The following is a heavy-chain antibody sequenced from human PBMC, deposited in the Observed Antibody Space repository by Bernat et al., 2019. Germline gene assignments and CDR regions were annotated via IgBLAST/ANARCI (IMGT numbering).Heavy chain of an antibody. D-gene: IGHD4-17*01. CDR2: ISYDGSNK. CDR3: AKEIGATVTTSYYYYGMDV. V-gene: IGHV3-30*18. CDR1: GFTFSSYG. J-gene: IGHJ6*02. Sequence: QVQLVESGGGVVQPGRSLRLSCAASGFTFSSYGMHWVRQAPGKGLEWVAVISYDGSNKYYADSVKGRFTISRDNSKNTLYLQMNSLRAEDTAVYYCAKEIGATVTTSYYYYGMDVWGQGTTVTVSS.